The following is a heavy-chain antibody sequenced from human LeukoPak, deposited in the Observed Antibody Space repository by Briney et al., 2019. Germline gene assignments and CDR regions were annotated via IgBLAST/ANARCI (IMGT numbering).Heavy chain of an antibody. Sequence: SETLSLTCTVSGGSISSSSYYWSWIRQPPGKGLEWIGHIDYSGSTNYNPFLKSRVTISVDKSENQFFLKLSSVTAADTAVYYCARADPLVFSYWGQGTLVTVSS. V-gene: IGHV4-61*05. CDR3: ARADPLVFSY. D-gene: IGHD2/OR15-2a*01. CDR2: IDYSGST. CDR1: GGSISSSSYY. J-gene: IGHJ4*02.